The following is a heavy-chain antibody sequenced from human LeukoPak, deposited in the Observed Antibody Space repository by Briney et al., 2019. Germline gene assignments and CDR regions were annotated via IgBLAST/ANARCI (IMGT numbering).Heavy chain of an antibody. J-gene: IGHJ4*02. Sequence: SETLSLTCAVYGESFSGFYWSWIRQPPGKGLEWIGEVNHSGSTNYNPSLKSRVTISVDTSKNQFSLKLSSVTAADTAVYYCARESVDTAMVRALGYWGQGTLVTVSS. CDR2: VNHSGST. V-gene: IGHV4-34*01. CDR3: ARESVDTAMVRALGY. D-gene: IGHD5-18*01. CDR1: GESFSGFY.